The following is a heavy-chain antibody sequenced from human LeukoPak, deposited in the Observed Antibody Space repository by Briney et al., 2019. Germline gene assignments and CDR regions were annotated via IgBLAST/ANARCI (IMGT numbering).Heavy chain of an antibody. CDR2: SNHSGST. Sequence: PSETLSLTCAVYGGSYSGYYWSLIRQPSGKGLEWIGESNHSGSTNYSPSLKSRVTISVDTSKNQFSLKLSSVTAADTAVYYCARGQDRRIVVVPAATMGGYYYYGMDVWGQGTTVTVSS. V-gene: IGHV4-34*01. J-gene: IGHJ6*02. CDR3: ARGQDRRIVVVPAATMGGYYYYGMDV. D-gene: IGHD2-2*01. CDR1: GGSYSGYY.